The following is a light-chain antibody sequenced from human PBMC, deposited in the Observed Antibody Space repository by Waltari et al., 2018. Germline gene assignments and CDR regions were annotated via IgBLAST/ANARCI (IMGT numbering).Light chain of an antibody. J-gene: IGLJ3*02. CDR1: NSDIGAYNY. CDR3: SSYAGSNGMV. CDR2: EVS. Sequence: QSALTQPPSASGSPGQSVTISCTGTNSDIGAYNYVPWYQQYPGKAPRVVIYEVSQRPPGVPGRFTGSKSGNTASLTVSGLQAEDEAEYHCSSYAGSNGMVFGGGTKVTVL. V-gene: IGLV2-8*01.